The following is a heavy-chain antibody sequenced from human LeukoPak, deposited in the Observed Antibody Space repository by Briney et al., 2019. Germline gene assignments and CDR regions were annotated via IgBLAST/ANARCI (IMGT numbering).Heavy chain of an antibody. D-gene: IGHD7-27*01. CDR3: AKNIRQLGNYQYYMDV. J-gene: IGHJ6*03. CDR1: GFTFSSHG. CDR2: ISGSGIST. V-gene: IGHV3-23*01. Sequence: SGGSLRLSCAASGFTFSSHGMSWVRQAPGKGLEWVSGISGSGISTYYADSVKGRFTISRDNSKNTLYLQMNSLRAEDTAIYYCAKNIRQLGNYQYYMDVWGKGTTVTVSS.